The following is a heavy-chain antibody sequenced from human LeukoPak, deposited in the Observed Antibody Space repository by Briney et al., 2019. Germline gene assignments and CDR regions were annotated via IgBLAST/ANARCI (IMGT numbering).Heavy chain of an antibody. CDR3: AKDAWDIVVVPDAKFDY. D-gene: IGHD2-2*01. CDR2: ITRSNYI. J-gene: IGHJ4*02. CDR1: GFTFSSYS. V-gene: IGHV3-21*04. Sequence: GGSLRLSCAASGFTFSSYSMNWVRQAPGKGLEWVSSITRSNYIYYADSVKGRFTISRDNAKNSLYLQMNSLRAEDTAVYYCAKDAWDIVVVPDAKFDYWGQGTLVTVSS.